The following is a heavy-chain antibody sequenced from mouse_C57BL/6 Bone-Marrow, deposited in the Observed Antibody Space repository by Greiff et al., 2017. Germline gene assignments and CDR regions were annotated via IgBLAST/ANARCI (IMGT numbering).Heavy chain of an antibody. V-gene: IGHV5-17*01. CDR2: ISSGSSTI. Sequence: VKLMESGGGLVKPGGSLKLSCAASGFTFSDYGMHWVRQAPEKGLEWVAYISSGSSTIYYADTVKGRFTISRDNAKNTLFLQMTSLRSEDTAMYYCARDYYGSSYVGNWYFDVWGTGTTVTVSS. D-gene: IGHD1-1*01. J-gene: IGHJ1*03. CDR3: ARDYYGSSYVGNWYFDV. CDR1: GFTFSDYG.